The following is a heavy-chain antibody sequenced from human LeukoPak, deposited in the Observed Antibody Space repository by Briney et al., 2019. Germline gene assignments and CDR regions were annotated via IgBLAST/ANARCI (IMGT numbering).Heavy chain of an antibody. Sequence: SETLSLTCTVSGDSISSYYWSWLRQPPGKGLEWVGYIYYSGSTNYNPSLKSRVTISVDTSKNQFSLKLSSVTAADTAVYYCARSRYYYYYYMDVWGKGTTVTVSS. D-gene: IGHD1-14*01. CDR1: GDSISSYY. CDR3: ARSRYYYYYYMDV. J-gene: IGHJ6*03. CDR2: IYYSGST. V-gene: IGHV4-59*01.